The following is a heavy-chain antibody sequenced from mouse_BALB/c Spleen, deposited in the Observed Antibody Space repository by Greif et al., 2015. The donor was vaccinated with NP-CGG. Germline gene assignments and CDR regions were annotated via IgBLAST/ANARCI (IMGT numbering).Heavy chain of an antibody. V-gene: IGHV1-7*01. Sequence: QVQLQQSGAELAKPGASVKMSCKASGYTFTSYWMHWVKQRPGQGLEWIGYINPSTGYTEYNQKFKDKATLTADKSSSTAYMQLSSLTSEDSAVYYCARGPYDYDGYYYAMDYWGQGTSVTVSS. CDR1: GYTFTSYW. CDR2: INPSTGYT. J-gene: IGHJ4*01. D-gene: IGHD2-4*01. CDR3: ARGPYDYDGYYYAMDY.